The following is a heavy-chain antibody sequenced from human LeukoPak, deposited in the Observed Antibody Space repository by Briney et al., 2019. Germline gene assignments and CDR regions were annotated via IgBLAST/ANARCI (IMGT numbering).Heavy chain of an antibody. Sequence: PSETLSLTCTVSGGSISSYYWSWIRQPPGKGLEWIGHIYYSGSTNYNPSLKSRLTISIDTSKNQFSLRLSSVTAADTAVYYCARARDSSWDYWGQGTLVTVSS. J-gene: IGHJ4*02. CDR3: ARARDSSWDY. V-gene: IGHV4-59*01. CDR1: GGSISSYY. D-gene: IGHD6-13*01. CDR2: IYYSGST.